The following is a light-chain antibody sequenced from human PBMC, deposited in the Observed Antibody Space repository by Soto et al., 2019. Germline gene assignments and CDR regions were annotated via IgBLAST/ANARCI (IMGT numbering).Light chain of an antibody. CDR2: DVS. Sequence: QSVLTQPASVSESPGQSITISCTGTSSDIGGYNYVSWYQQHPGKAPKLMIYDVSNRPSGISNRFSGSKSGNTASLTISGLQADDEADYYCSSYTSSNTLVVFGGGTKVTVL. CDR1: SSDIGGYNY. J-gene: IGLJ2*01. CDR3: SSYTSSNTLVV. V-gene: IGLV2-14*01.